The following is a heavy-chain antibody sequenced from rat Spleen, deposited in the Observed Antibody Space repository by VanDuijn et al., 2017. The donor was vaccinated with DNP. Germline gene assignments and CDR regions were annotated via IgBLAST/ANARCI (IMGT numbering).Heavy chain of an antibody. CDR3: ARGGFLYYFDY. CDR1: GFSITSNH. D-gene: IGHD4-4*01. J-gene: IGHJ2*01. Sequence: EVQLQESGPGLVKPSQSLSLTCSVTGFSITSNHKWSWIRKFPGNELEWIGHISYSGSTSYNPSLKSRISITRDTSKNQFFLQLNSVTTEDTATYYCARGGFLYYFDYWGQGVMVTVSS. V-gene: IGHV3-1*01. CDR2: ISYSGST.